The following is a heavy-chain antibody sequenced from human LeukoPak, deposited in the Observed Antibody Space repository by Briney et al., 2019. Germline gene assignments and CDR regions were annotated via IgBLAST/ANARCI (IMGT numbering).Heavy chain of an antibody. J-gene: IGHJ4*02. V-gene: IGHV3-15*01. CDR2: IKSKTDGGTR. D-gene: IGHD3-16*01. CDR1: GFTFNNAW. CDR3: IDLGGLQSVNY. Sequence: PGGSLRLSCAASGFTFNNAWMSWVRQAPGKGLEWVGRIKSKTDGGTRDYSAPVKGRFTISRDDSENTLYLQMNSLNTEDTAVYYCIDLGGLQSVNYWGQGTLVTVSS.